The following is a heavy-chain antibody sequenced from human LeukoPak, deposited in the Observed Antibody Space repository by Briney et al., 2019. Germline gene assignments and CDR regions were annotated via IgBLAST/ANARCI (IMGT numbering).Heavy chain of an antibody. CDR2: MNPNSGNT. CDR1: GYTFTGYY. J-gene: IGHJ3*02. CDR3: ASRLAGLDAFDI. V-gene: IGHV1-8*02. Sequence: ASVKVSCKASGYTFTGYYMHWVRQAPGQGLEWMGWMNPNSGNTGYAQKFQGRVTMTRNTSISTAYMELSSLRSEDTAVYYCASRLAGLDAFDIWGQGTMVTVSS. D-gene: IGHD6-19*01.